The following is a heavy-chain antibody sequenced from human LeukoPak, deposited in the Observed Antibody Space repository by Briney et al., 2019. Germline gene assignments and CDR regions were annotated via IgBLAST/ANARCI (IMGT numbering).Heavy chain of an antibody. Sequence: SETLSLTCTVSGGSISSFHWDWIRQPPGKGMEWIGYIFRSGSTNYNPSLKSRVTISVDTSKNHFSLNLGSVTAADTAVYYCARGIVEGYSYGWFNYMDVWGKGTTVTVSS. J-gene: IGHJ6*03. CDR1: GGSISSFH. D-gene: IGHD5-18*01. CDR3: ARGIVEGYSYGWFNYMDV. V-gene: IGHV4-59*01. CDR2: IFRSGST.